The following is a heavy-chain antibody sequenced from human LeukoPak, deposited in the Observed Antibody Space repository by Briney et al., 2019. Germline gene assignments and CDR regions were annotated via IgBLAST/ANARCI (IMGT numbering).Heavy chain of an antibody. D-gene: IGHD3-22*01. CDR2: IIPIFGIA. J-gene: IGHJ5*02. Sequence: AVNVSFNASAGTFSSYAISWVRQPPGQGLEWMGRIIPIFGIANYAQKFQGRVTITADKSTSTAYMELSSLRSEDTAVYYCARDYYDSSGYFVSVWFDPWGQGTLVTVSS. CDR1: AGTFSSYA. CDR3: ARDYYDSSGYFVSVWFDP. V-gene: IGHV1-69*04.